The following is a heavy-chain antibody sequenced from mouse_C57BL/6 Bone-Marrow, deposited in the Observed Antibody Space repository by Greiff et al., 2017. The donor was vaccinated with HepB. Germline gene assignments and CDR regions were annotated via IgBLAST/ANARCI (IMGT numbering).Heavy chain of an antibody. V-gene: IGHV1-4*01. CDR1: GYTFTSYT. J-gene: IGHJ1*03. CDR2: INPSSGYT. D-gene: IGHD2-5*01. Sequence: QVQLKESGAELARPGASVKMSCKASGYTFTSYTMHWVKQRPGQGLEWIGYINPSSGYTKYNQKFKDKATLTADKSSSTAYMQLSSLTSEDSAVYYCARSRDSNSGRDWYFDVWGTGTTVTVSS. CDR3: ARSRDSNSGRDWYFDV.